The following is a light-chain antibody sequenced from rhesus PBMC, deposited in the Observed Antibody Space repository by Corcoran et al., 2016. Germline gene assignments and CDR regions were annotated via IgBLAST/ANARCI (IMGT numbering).Light chain of an antibody. Sequence: DVQMTQSPSSLSASVGDRVTITCRASQGINRYLTWYQQNSGKDPKTLIYYASTLETGVPSRFSGSGSGTDYTLTITNLQPDDIATYYCQQYDKFPVTFGGGTKVERK. CDR3: QQYDKFPVT. J-gene: IGKJ4*01. CDR1: QGINRY. CDR2: YAS. V-gene: IGKV1-66*01.